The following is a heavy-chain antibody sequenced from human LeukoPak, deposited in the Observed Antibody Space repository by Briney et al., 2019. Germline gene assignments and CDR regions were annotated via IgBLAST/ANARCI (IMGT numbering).Heavy chain of an antibody. Sequence: GESLKISCKGSGYSFTSYWISWVRQMPGKGLEWMGRIDPSDSYTNYSPSFQGHVTISADKSISTAYLQWSSLKASDIAMYYCAIISPGIYSGLDRDAFDIWGQGTMVTVSS. CDR1: GYSFTSYW. D-gene: IGHD5-12*01. J-gene: IGHJ3*02. CDR2: IDPSDSYT. CDR3: AIISPGIYSGLDRDAFDI. V-gene: IGHV5-10-1*01.